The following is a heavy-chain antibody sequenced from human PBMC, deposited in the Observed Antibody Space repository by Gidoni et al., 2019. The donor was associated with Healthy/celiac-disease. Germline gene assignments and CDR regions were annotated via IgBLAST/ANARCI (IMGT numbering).Heavy chain of an antibody. CDR3: ARTTPLATYYYGSGSYYKTKNFDY. V-gene: IGHV1-2*02. Sequence: QVQLVQSGAEVKKPGASVKVSCKASGYTFTGYYMHWVRQAPGQGLEWMGWINPNSGGTNYAQKFQGRVTMTRETSISTAYMELSRLRSDDTAVYYCARTTPLATYYYGSGSYYKTKNFDYWGQGTLVTVSS. J-gene: IGHJ4*02. CDR2: INPNSGGT. CDR1: GYTFTGYY. D-gene: IGHD3-10*01.